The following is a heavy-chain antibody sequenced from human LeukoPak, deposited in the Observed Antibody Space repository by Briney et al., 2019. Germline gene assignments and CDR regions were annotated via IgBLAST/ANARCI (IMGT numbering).Heavy chain of an antibody. J-gene: IGHJ3*01. CDR3: AREEHRLAEAGTSAFDL. D-gene: IGHD6-13*01. CDR2: INRDGGLT. V-gene: IGHV3-74*01. CDR1: GFTFSSYW. Sequence: GGSLRLSCAASGFTFSSYWMHWVRQAPGKWLAWVSHINRDGGLTNYADSVKGRFTISRDNARNTVYLQMSSLRVEDTAIYFCAREEHRLAEAGTSAFDLGGQGTLVTVSP.